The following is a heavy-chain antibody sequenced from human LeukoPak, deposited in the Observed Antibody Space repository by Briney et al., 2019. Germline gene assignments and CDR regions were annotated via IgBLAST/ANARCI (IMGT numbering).Heavy chain of an antibody. CDR1: GFTFSSYS. V-gene: IGHV3-7*01. D-gene: IGHD5-18*01. CDR2: IKQDGSEK. CDR3: ATQLWRTTMDV. J-gene: IGHJ6*04. Sequence: PGGSLRLSCAASGFTFSSYSMNWVRQAPGKGLEWVANIKQDGSEKYYVDSVKGRFTISRDNAKNSLYLQMDSLRAEDTAVYYCATQLWRTTMDVWGKGTTVTVSS.